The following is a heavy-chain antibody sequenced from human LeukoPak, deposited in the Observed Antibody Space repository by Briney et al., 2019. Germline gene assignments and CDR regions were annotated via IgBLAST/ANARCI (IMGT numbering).Heavy chain of an antibody. D-gene: IGHD2-2*01. J-gene: IGHJ4*02. Sequence: GGSLRLSCAASGFTFSSYSMNWVRQAPGKGLEWVSSISSSSSYIYYADSVKGRFTISRDNAKNSLYLQMNSLRAEDTAVYYCASRYCSSTSCYLGYWGQGTLVTVSS. CDR2: ISSSSSYI. CDR3: ASRYCSSTSCYLGY. V-gene: IGHV3-21*01. CDR1: GFTFSSYS.